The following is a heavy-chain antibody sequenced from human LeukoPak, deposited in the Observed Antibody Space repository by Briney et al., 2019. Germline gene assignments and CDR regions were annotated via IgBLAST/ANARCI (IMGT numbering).Heavy chain of an antibody. CDR1: GFTVSSNY. Sequence: GSLRLSCAASGFTVSSNYMSWVRQAPGKGLEWVSVIYSGGSTYYADSVKGRFTISRDNSKNTLYLQMNSLRAEDTAVYYCARFPRYCSSTSCYTTYYFDYWGQGTLVTVSS. CDR2: IYSGGST. CDR3: ARFPRYCSSTSCYTTYYFDY. J-gene: IGHJ4*02. V-gene: IGHV3-66*01. D-gene: IGHD2-2*02.